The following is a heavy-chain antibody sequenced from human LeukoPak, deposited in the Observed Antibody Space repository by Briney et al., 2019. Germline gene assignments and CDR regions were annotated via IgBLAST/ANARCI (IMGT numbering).Heavy chain of an antibody. CDR1: GVSISSSSYY. Sequence: SETLSLTCTVSGVSISSSSYYWGWIRQPPGKGLEWIGSIYYSGSTYYNPSLKSRVTISVDTSKNQFSLKLSSVTAADTAVYYCARVRQVVVIDYWGQGTLVTVSS. D-gene: IGHD3-22*01. CDR3: ARVRQVVVIDY. CDR2: IYYSGST. V-gene: IGHV4-39*07. J-gene: IGHJ4*02.